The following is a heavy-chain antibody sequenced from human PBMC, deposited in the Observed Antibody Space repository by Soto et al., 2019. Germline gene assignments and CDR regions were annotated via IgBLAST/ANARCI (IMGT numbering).Heavy chain of an antibody. Sequence: QVQLVESGGGVVQPGGSLRLSCAASGFTFSSYGMHWVRQAPAKGLEWLAAIWYDGTQKYYADSVKGRFIISRDNSKKTLYLEMNSLRAEDTAVYYCARAGGTTVTGLWHFDSWGQGTLVTVSS. CDR3: ARAGGTTVTGLWHFDS. CDR1: GFTFSSYG. D-gene: IGHD4-17*01. J-gene: IGHJ4*02. CDR2: IWYDGTQK. V-gene: IGHV3-33*08.